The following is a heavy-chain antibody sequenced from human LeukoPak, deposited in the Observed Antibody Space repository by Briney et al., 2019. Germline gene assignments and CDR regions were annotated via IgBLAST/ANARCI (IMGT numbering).Heavy chain of an antibody. J-gene: IGHJ4*02. D-gene: IGHD2-2*01. CDR2: ISSSSSYI. Sequence: GSLRLSCAASGFTFSSYSMNWVRQAPGKGLEWVSSISSSSSYIYYADSVRGRFTISRDNAKNSLYLQMNSLRAEDTAVYYCARDKIGSGYCSSTSCYVGGDYWGQGTLVTVSS. CDR3: ARDKIGSGYCSSTSCYVGGDY. V-gene: IGHV3-21*01. CDR1: GFTFSSYS.